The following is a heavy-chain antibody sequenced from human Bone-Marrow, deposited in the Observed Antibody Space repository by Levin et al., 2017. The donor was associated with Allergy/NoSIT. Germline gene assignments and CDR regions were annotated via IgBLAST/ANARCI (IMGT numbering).Heavy chain of an antibody. D-gene: IGHD4-17*01. CDR2: IKSKTDGGTT. CDR3: TTSIATVITDPFDY. V-gene: IGHV3-15*01. Sequence: GESLKISCAASGFTFSNAWMSWVRQAPGKGLEWVGRIKSKTDGGTTDYAAPVKGRFTISRDDSKNTLYLQMNSLKTEDTAVYYCTTSIATVITDPFDYWGQGTLVTVSS. CDR1: GFTFSNAW. J-gene: IGHJ4*02.